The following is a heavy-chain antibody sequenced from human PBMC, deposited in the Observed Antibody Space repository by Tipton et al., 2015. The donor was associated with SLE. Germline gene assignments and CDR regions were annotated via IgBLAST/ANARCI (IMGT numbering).Heavy chain of an antibody. Sequence: LRLSCAVYGGSFSGYSWSWIRQTPGKGLEWIGEINHGGSTNYNPSLKTRVTMSVDTSKKQFSLKLGSVTAADTAVYYCARGKGNSSGWGHYYFYGMDVWGQGTTVTVSS. J-gene: IGHJ6*02. V-gene: IGHV4-34*01. CDR2: INHGGST. CDR3: ARGKGNSSGWGHYYFYGMDV. CDR1: GGSFSGYS. D-gene: IGHD6-19*01.